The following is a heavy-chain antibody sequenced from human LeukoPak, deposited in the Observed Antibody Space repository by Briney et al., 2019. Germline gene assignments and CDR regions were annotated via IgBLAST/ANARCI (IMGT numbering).Heavy chain of an antibody. CDR2: ISSSSSYI. J-gene: IGHJ4*02. CDR1: GFTFSSYS. Sequence: GGSLRLSCAASGFTFSSYSMNWVRQDPGKGLEWVSSISSSSSYIYYADSVKGRFTISRDNAKNSLYLQMNSLRAEDTAVYYCAREDYGSGSYYIDYWGQGTLVTASS. V-gene: IGHV3-21*01. D-gene: IGHD3-10*01. CDR3: AREDYGSGSYYIDY.